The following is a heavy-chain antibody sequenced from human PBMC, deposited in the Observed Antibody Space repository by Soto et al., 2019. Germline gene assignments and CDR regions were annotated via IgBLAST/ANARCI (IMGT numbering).Heavy chain of an antibody. J-gene: IGHJ4*02. CDR1: GGTFSSYA. CDR2: IIPIFGTA. V-gene: IGHV1-69*06. CDR3: ARAPAQEQLSSV. Sequence: SVKVSCKASGGTFSSYAISWVREAPGQGLEWMGGIIPIFGTANYAQKFQGRVTITADKSTSTAYMELSSLRSEDTAVYYCARAPAQEQLSSVWGQGTLVTVSS. D-gene: IGHD6-6*01.